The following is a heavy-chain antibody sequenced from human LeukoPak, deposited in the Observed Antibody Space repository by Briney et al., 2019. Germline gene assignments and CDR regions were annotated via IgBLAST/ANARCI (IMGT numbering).Heavy chain of an antibody. CDR1: GFTFDDYA. CDR2: ISWNSGSI. V-gene: IGHV3-9*01. D-gene: IGHD3-22*01. CDR3: AKGPLYYYDSSGYFQH. J-gene: IGHJ1*01. Sequence: SLRLSCAASGFTFDDYAMHWVRQAPGKGLEWVSGISWNSGSIGYADSVKGRFTISRDNAKNSLYLQMNSLRAEDTALYYCAKGPLYYYDSSGYFQHWGQGTLVTVSS.